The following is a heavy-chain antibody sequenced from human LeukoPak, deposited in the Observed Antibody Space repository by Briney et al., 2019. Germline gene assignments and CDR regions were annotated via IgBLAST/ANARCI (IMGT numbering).Heavy chain of an antibody. CDR1: GFTFSSYS. J-gene: IGHJ6*02. V-gene: IGHV3-21*01. Sequence: NPGGSLRLSCAASGFTFSSYSMNWVRQAPGKGLEWVSSISSSSSSYIYYADSVKGRFTISRDNAKNSLYLQMNSLRAEDTAVYYCARDATSNDVVVPAEALYYYYGMDVWGQGTTVTVSS. CDR3: ARDATSNDVVVPAEALYYYYGMDV. D-gene: IGHD2-2*01. CDR2: ISSSSSSYI.